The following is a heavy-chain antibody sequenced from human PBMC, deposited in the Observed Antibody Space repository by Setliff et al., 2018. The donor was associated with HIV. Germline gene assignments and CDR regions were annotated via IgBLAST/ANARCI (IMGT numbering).Heavy chain of an antibody. Sequence: SETLSLTCTVSGGSISSHYWSWIRQPPGKGLEWIGTIYHNGNTNYNPSLKSRVTISVDTSKNQFSLRLSSVTAADTAVYYCARGGPYYNFWSGYPTPPRFDYWGQGTLVTVSS. CDR2: IYHNGNT. CDR1: GGSISSHY. J-gene: IGHJ4*02. CDR3: ARGGPYYNFWSGYPTPPRFDY. D-gene: IGHD3-3*01. V-gene: IGHV4-59*11.